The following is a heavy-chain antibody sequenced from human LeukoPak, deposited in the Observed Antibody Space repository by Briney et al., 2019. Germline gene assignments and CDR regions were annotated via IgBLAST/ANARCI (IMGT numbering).Heavy chain of an antibody. V-gene: IGHV1-18*01. D-gene: IGHD3-22*01. CDR2: INAYNGNT. J-gene: IGHJ6*02. CDR3: ARGDSSGYQSLYYGMDV. Sequence: ASVTVSCKCSVYTFSIYGISWVRQAPGQGLEWMGWINAYNGNTNYAQKFQGRVTMTTDTSTKTAYMELRSLRSDDTAVYYCARGDSSGYQSLYYGMDVWGQGTTVTVSS. CDR1: VYTFSIYG.